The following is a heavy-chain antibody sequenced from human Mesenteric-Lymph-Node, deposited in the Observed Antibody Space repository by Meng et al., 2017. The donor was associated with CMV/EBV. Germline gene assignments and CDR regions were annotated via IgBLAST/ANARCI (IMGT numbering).Heavy chain of an antibody. CDR2: INPDSGGT. J-gene: IGHJ4*02. V-gene: IGHV1-2*02. CDR3: ARDRGWNYFDY. Sequence: ASVKVSCKASGYTFTGFYLHWVRQAPGQGLEWMGWINPDSGGTNYAQKFRGRVTMTRDTSITTAYLHLSSLRSDDTAVYFCARDRGWNYFDYWGLGTLVTVSS. CDR1: GYTFTGFY. D-gene: IGHD1-1*01.